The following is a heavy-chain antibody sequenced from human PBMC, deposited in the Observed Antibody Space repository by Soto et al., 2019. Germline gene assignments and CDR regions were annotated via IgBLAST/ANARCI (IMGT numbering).Heavy chain of an antibody. Sequence: GESLKISCKTSGYTFSGHWISRVRQVPGKGLQWMGNIDPSDSYINYNPAFRGHVTFSVDKSNSTAYLHWRSLGPSDTAIYYCARHGAAIWLGYWGQGTLVTVSS. CDR1: GYTFSGHW. V-gene: IGHV5-10-1*01. CDR3: ARHGAAIWLGY. D-gene: IGHD6-19*01. J-gene: IGHJ4*02. CDR2: IDPSDSYI.